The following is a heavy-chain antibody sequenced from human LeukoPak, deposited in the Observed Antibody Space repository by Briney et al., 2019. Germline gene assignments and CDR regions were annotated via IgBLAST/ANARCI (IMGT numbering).Heavy chain of an antibody. J-gene: IGHJ4*02. CDR3: ARNYGDSLYHFDY. V-gene: IGHV4-61*01. D-gene: IGHD4-17*01. Sequence: SETLSLTCTVSGGSVSSGTYYWSWIRQPPGKGLEWIGYIYYSGSTNYSPSLKSRVTISADTSKNQFSLKLTSVTVADTAVYYCARNYGDSLYHFDYWGQGTLVTVSS. CDR2: IYYSGST. CDR1: GGSVSSGTYY.